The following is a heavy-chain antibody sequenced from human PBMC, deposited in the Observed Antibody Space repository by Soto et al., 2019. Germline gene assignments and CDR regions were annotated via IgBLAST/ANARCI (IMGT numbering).Heavy chain of an antibody. J-gene: IGHJ6*02. CDR2: MNPNSGNT. Sequence: QVQLVQSGAEVKKPGASVKVSCKASGYTFTSYDINWVRQATGQGLEWMGWMNPNSGNTGYAQKFQGRVTMTRNTPISTAYRELSSLSSEDTAVYYCARWPDGYYYYSMDVWGQGTTVTVSS. V-gene: IGHV1-8*01. CDR3: ARWPDGYYYYSMDV. CDR1: GYTFTSYD.